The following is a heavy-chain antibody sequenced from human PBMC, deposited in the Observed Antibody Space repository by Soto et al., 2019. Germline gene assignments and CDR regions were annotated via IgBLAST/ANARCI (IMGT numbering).Heavy chain of an antibody. CDR1: GGSINSYW. Sequence: SETLSLTCSVSGGSINSYWWSWIRQPAGKGLEWIGRVYSTGTTDYNPSLNSRATMSVETSKNQFSLKLTSVTAADTAVYYCARDIGSYAYGEGYWGQGIQVTV. J-gene: IGHJ4*02. D-gene: IGHD3-10*01. CDR2: VYSTGTT. CDR3: ARDIGSYAYGEGY. V-gene: IGHV4-4*07.